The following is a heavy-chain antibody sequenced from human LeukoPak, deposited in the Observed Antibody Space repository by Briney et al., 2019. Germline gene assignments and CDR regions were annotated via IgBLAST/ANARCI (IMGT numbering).Heavy chain of an antibody. CDR2: IIPIFGTA. CDR1: GGTFSSYA. V-gene: IGHV1-69*01. CDR3: AREDAARHNWFDP. J-gene: IGHJ5*02. Sequence: GASVKVSCKASGGTFSSYAISWVRQAPGQGLEWMGGIIPIFGTANYAQKFQGRVTITADESTSTAYMELSSLRSEDMAVYYCAREDAARHNWFDPWGQGTLVTVSS. D-gene: IGHD6-6*01.